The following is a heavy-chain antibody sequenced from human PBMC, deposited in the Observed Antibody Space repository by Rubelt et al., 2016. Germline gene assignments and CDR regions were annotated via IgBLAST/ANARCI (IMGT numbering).Heavy chain of an antibody. CDR2: INHNGST. CDR3: ASSRFSDLFRAFDI. CDR1: GGSFSIYY. J-gene: IGHJ3*02. D-gene: IGHD2-21*01. Sequence: QVQLQQWGAGLLKPSETLSLTCAVYGGSFSIYYWSWIRQPPGKGQEWIGEINHNGSTIYNPSLKIRLTHSGDTSKTQFSLRLFYVTAADTAVYYCASSRFSDLFRAFDIWGQGTMVTVSS. V-gene: IGHV4-34*01.